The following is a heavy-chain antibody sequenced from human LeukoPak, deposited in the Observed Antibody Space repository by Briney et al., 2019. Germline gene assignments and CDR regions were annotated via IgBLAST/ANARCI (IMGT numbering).Heavy chain of an antibody. Sequence: SQSLSLTPAISLDIPSSISAAGNSISQSPSRGLELLGRTYYRSKGYNDYAVSVKSRITINPATSTNQFSLQLNSVTPEDTAVYYCARDAPQEYRSSWYAGYFDYWGQRTLVTVSS. V-gene: IGHV6-1*01. CDR3: ARDAPQEYRSSWYAGYFDY. CDR1: LDIPSSISAA. J-gene: IGHJ4*02. D-gene: IGHD6-13*01. CDR2: TYYRSKGYN.